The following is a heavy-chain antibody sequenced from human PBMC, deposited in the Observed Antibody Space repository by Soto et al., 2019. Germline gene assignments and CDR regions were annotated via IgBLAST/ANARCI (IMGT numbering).Heavy chain of an antibody. V-gene: IGHV4-59*01. D-gene: IGHD3-3*01. Sequence: QVQLQESGPGLVKPSETLSLTCTVSGGSISSYYWSWIRQPPGKGLEWIGYIYYSGSTYYNPSLKSRVTISVDTSKNQFSLKLSSVTAADTAVYYCARGGTIFGVVTRPFDYWGQGTLVTVSS. J-gene: IGHJ4*02. CDR1: GGSISSYY. CDR3: ARGGTIFGVVTRPFDY. CDR2: IYYSGST.